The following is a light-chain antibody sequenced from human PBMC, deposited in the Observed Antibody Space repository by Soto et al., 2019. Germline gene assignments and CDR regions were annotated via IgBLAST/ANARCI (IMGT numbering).Light chain of an antibody. CDR1: QSVSSY. V-gene: IGKV3-11*01. Sequence: EILLTQSPATLSLSPGERATRSCRASQSVSSYLAWYQQKPGQAPRLLIYDASNRATGIPARFSGSGSGTDFTLTISSLEPEDFAVYYCQQRSNWPTSGPGTKVDIK. J-gene: IGKJ3*01. CDR2: DAS. CDR3: QQRSNWPT.